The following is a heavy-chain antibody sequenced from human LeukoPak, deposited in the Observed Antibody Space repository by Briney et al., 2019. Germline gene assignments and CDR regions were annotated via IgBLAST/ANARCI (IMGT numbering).Heavy chain of an antibody. D-gene: IGHD5-24*01. J-gene: IGHJ6*02. CDR1: GFTFSSYE. Sequence: GGFLRLSCAASGFTFSSYEMNWVRQAPGKGLEWVSYISSSGSTIYYADSVKGRFTIFRDNAKNSLYLQMNSLRAEDTAVYYCARDQVSRWGYYYGMDVWGQGTTVTVSS. CDR3: ARDQVSRWGYYYGMDV. CDR2: ISSSGSTI. V-gene: IGHV3-48*03.